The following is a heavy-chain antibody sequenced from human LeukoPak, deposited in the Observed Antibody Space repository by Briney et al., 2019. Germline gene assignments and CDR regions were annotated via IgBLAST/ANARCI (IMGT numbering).Heavy chain of an antibody. J-gene: IGHJ4*02. Sequence: GGSLRLSCAASGFTFSSYGMHWVRQAPGKGLEWVAVIWYDGSNKYYADSVKGRFTISRDNSKNTLYLQMNSLRAEDTAVYYCAKVTGTTRGYYFDYWGQGTLVTVSS. CDR2: IWYDGSNK. CDR3: AKVTGTTRGYYFDY. CDR1: GFTFSSYG. V-gene: IGHV3-33*06. D-gene: IGHD1-7*01.